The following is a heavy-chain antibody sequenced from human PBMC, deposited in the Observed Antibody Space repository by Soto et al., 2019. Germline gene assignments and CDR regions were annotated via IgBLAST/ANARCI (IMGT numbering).Heavy chain of an antibody. CDR1: GGTFSSYA. V-gene: IGHV1-69*13. CDR2: IIPIFGTA. D-gene: IGHD2-2*01. Sequence: ASVKVSCKASGGTFSSYAISWVRQAPGQGLEWMGGIIPIFGTANYAQKFQGRVTITADESTSTAYMELSSLRSEDTAVYYCAREAVSGDIVVVPAAMGGDGFDPWGQGTLVTVSS. J-gene: IGHJ5*02. CDR3: AREAVSGDIVVVPAAMGGDGFDP.